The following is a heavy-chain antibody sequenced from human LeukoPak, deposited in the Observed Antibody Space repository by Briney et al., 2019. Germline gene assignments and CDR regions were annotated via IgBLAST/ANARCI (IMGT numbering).Heavy chain of an antibody. V-gene: IGHV3-15*01. J-gene: IGHJ4*02. CDR2: IKSKTDGGTT. CDR3: TTDDAIVSTGY. Sequence: GGSLRLSCAASGVTFSNAWMSWVRQAPGKGLEWVSRIKSKTDGGTTDYAAPVKGRFTISRDDSKNTLYLQMNSLKTEDTAVYYCTTDDAIVSTGYWGQGTLVTVSS. CDR1: GVTFSNAW. D-gene: IGHD1-26*01.